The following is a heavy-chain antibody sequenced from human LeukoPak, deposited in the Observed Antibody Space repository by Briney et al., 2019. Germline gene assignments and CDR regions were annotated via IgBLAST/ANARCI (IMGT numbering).Heavy chain of an antibody. CDR2: ISAYNGNT. Sequence: ASVKVSCKASGYTFTSYGISWVRQAPGQGLEWMGWISAYNGNTNYAQKLQGRVTMTTDTSTSTAYMELRSLRSDDTAVYYCARPTMIKPRGASDIWGQGTMVTVSS. D-gene: IGHD3-22*01. CDR1: GYTFTSYG. J-gene: IGHJ3*02. CDR3: ARPTMIKPRGASDI. V-gene: IGHV1-18*01.